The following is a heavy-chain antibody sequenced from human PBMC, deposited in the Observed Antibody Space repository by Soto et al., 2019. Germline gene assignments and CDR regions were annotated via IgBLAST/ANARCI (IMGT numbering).Heavy chain of an antibody. J-gene: IGHJ4*02. CDR2: ISGSGGDT. Sequence: EVQLLESGGDLVQPGGSLRLSCAASGFTFSVSAMSWVRQAPGKGLEWVSAISGSGGDTYYADSVKGRFTISRDNSKNTLYLQMNGLRVEDTAVYYCAKDGGIWRRPVWFGYGGQGTLVTVSS. CDR3: AKDGGIWRRPVWFGY. V-gene: IGHV3-23*01. D-gene: IGHD3-3*02. CDR1: GFTFSVSA.